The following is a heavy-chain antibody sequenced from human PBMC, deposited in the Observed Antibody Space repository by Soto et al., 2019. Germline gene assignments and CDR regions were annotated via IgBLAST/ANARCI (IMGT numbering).Heavy chain of an antibody. Sequence: QVPLVQSGAEVKKPGASVKVSCKASGYTFTSYAMHWVRQAPGQRLEWMGWINAGNGNTKYSQKFQGRVTITADESTSTAYMELSSLRSEDTAVYYCARTTTIFGVEHAFDIWGQGTMVTVSS. J-gene: IGHJ3*02. CDR3: ARTTTIFGVEHAFDI. CDR2: INAGNGNT. V-gene: IGHV1-3*01. D-gene: IGHD3-3*01. CDR1: GYTFTSYA.